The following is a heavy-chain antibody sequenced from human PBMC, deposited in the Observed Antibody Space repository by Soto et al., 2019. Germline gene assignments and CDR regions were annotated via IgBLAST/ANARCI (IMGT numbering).Heavy chain of an antibody. V-gene: IGHV1-8*01. CDR2: MNPGTGET. Sequence: ASVKVSCNASGYSFTNNGINWVRQAAGQGLEWMGWMNPGTGETGYRGKFQGRLAMTRDTSITTAYMELTSLTSDDTAVYYCTRAGDTGAWISNWGQGTLVTVSS. J-gene: IGHJ4*02. CDR1: GYSFTNNG. D-gene: IGHD7-27*01. CDR3: TRAGDTGAWISN.